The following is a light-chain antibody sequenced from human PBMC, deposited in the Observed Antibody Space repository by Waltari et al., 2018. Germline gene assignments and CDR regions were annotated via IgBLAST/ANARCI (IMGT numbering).Light chain of an antibody. V-gene: IGKV1-12*01. CDR2: ASS. J-gene: IGKJ4*01. Sequence: IQMTHPPSSVSASVGERVIITCRASQDVARWLAWYQHKPGKAPKLLIYASSTLQSGVPSRFSGSGFGTDFTLTINGLQPEDVATYFCQQANTFPVFTFSGGTKV. CDR3: QQANTFPVFT. CDR1: QDVARW.